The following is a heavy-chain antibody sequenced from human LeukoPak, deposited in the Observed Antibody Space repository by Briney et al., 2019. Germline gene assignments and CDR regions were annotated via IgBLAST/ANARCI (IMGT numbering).Heavy chain of an antibody. V-gene: IGHV3-7*03. J-gene: IGHJ4*02. D-gene: IGHD4-17*01. CDR3: AREQPNYGDYESPFDY. Sequence: GGSLRLSCGASGFTFSNYWMSWVRQAPGKGLEWVINISQDGSGKNYADSVKGRFTISRDNAKNSLYLQMNSLRAEDTAVYYCAREQPNYGDYESPFDYWGQGTLVTVSS. CDR2: ISQDGSGK. CDR1: GFTFSNYW.